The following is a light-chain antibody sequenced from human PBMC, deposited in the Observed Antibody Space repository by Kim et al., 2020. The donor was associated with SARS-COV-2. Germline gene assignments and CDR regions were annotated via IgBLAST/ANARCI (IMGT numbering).Light chain of an antibody. J-gene: IGLJ3*02. CDR1: SSNIGSTY. CDR3: AAWDDSLSGSWV. Sequence: MVTISCSGSSSNIGSTYIYWYQQLPGTAPQLLIYRNSQRPSGVPDRFSGSKSGTSASLAISGLRSEDEADYYCAAWDDSLSGSWVFGGGTQLTVL. CDR2: RNS. V-gene: IGLV1-47*01.